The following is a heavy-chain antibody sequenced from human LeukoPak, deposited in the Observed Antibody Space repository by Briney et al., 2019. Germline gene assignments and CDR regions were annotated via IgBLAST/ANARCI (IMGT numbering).Heavy chain of an antibody. CDR2: INPNSGDT. CDR3: ARGVMSAVGVGYFDT. J-gene: IGHJ4*02. D-gene: IGHD1-26*01. V-gene: IGHV1-2*02. CDR1: GYTFTAYY. Sequence: ASVNVSCKGSGYTFTAYYIHWVRQAPGRGLAWLGWINPNSGDTNYAQKFQGRVRMNPDTSITTANIKLSRLKSDDTAVYCCARGVMSAVGVGYFDTWGEGALWTVSS.